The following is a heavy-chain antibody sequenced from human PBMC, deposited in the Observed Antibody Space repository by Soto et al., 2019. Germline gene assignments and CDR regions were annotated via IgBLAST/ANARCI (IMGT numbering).Heavy chain of an antibody. CDR2: ITGTGGDT. CDR3: SKGSSGSRPYYFDY. CDR1: GFTFSSYA. J-gene: IGHJ4*02. Sequence: EVQLLESGGGLVQPGGSLRLSCAASGFTFSSYAMSWVRQTPGKGLEWVSAITGTGGDTYHADSVKGRCTISRDNSKNTLYFQMNSLRAVDTAIYYCSKGSSGSRPYYFDYWGQGTLVTV. V-gene: IGHV3-23*01. D-gene: IGHD3-22*01.